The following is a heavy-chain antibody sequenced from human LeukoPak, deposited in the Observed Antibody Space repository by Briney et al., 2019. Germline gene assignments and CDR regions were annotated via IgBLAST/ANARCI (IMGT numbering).Heavy chain of an antibody. D-gene: IGHD2-21*02. V-gene: IGHV3-74*01. J-gene: IGHJ6*03. CDR2: INGDGTSA. CDR1: GFTLRNYW. CDR3: ARVAYCGGDCYSLDYYYMDV. Sequence: PGGSLRLSCAASGFTLRNYWMHWVRQTPGKGLLWVSRINGDGTSATYAGSVKGRFTISRDNAKNTLYLQRNSLRAEDTAVYYCARVAYCGGDCYSLDYYYMDVWGKGTTVTVSS.